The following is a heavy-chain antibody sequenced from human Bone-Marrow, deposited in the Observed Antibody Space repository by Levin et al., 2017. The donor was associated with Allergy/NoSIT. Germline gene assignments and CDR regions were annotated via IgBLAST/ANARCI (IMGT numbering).Heavy chain of an antibody. Sequence: SQTLSLTCTVSGGSISRSSYYWVWMRQSPGKGLEWIGSIFYAGTTYYNPSLRSRVTISVDTSNNQFALRLSSLTAADTAVYYCARTLGYCSGDGCYYYFDYWGQGTLVTVSS. D-gene: IGHD2-15*01. CDR2: IFYAGTT. CDR3: ARTLGYCSGDGCYYYFDY. CDR1: GGSISRSSYY. J-gene: IGHJ4*02. V-gene: IGHV4-39*06.